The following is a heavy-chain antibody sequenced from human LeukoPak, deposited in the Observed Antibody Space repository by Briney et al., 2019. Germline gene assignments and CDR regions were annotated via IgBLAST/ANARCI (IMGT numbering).Heavy chain of an antibody. V-gene: IGHV1-18*01. CDR3: ARVWGGYYDSSAYFLIDP. J-gene: IGHJ5*02. CDR2: ISAYNGNT. Sequence: GASVTVSCTASGYTFTSYGISWVRQAPGQGLEWMGWISAYNGNTNYAQKLQGRVTMTTDTSTSTAYMELRSLRSDDTAVYYCARVWGGYYDSSAYFLIDPWGQGTLVTVSS. CDR1: GYTFTSYG. D-gene: IGHD3-22*01.